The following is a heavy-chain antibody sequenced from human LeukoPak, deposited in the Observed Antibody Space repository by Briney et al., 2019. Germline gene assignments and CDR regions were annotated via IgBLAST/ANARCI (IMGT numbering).Heavy chain of an antibody. CDR2: ISGSGGST. D-gene: IGHD3-22*01. J-gene: IGHJ3*02. CDR3: AREGSSYVEGDAFDI. Sequence: GGSLRLSCAASGFTFSSYAMSWVRQAPGKGLEWVSAISGSGGSTYYADSVKGRFTISRDNAKNSLYLQMNSLRAEDTAVYYCAREGSSYVEGDAFDIWGRGTLVTVSS. CDR1: GFTFSSYA. V-gene: IGHV3-23*01.